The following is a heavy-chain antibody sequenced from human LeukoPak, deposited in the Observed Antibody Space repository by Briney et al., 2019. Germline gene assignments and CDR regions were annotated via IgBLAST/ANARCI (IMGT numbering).Heavy chain of an antibody. CDR1: GFTISSYG. CDR2: IRYDGSYK. D-gene: IGHD2-15*01. J-gene: IGHJ4*02. CDR3: AKDARRYCSGGSCYHFDH. Sequence: GGSLRLSCVVSGFTISSYGMHWVRQAPGKGLEWVAFIRYDGSYKKYADSVKGRFTISRDNSKNSLYLQMNSLRAEDMALYYCAKDARRYCSGGSCYHFDHWGQGTLVTVSS. V-gene: IGHV3-30*02.